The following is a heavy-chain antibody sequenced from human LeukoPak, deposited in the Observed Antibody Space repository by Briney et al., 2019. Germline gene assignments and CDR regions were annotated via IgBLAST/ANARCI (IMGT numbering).Heavy chain of an antibody. J-gene: IGHJ4*02. V-gene: IGHV3-48*01. CDR2: ISSSSGTI. D-gene: IGHD1-26*01. CDR3: AKDLTRVPYSGSYLFDF. CDR1: GFTFSSYS. Sequence: PGGSLRLSCAASGFTFSSYSMSWVRQAPGKGLEWVSYISSSSGTIYYADSVKGRFTISRDNAKNSLYLQMNSLRAEDTAVYYCAKDLTRVPYSGSYLFDFWGQGPLVTVSS.